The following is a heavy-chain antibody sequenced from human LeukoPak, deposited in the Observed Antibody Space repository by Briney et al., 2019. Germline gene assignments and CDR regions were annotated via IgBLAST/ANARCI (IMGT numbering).Heavy chain of an antibody. J-gene: IGHJ4*02. V-gene: IGHV4-30-4*08. Sequence: SETLSLTCTVSGGSISSGDYYWRWIRQPPGKGLEWIGYIYYSGSTYYNPSRQSRVTISVDTSKNQFSLKLSSVTAADTAVYYCAVHIPFWSGYYAFDYWGQGTLVTVSS. CDR2: IYYSGST. CDR3: AVHIPFWSGYYAFDY. CDR1: GGSISSGDYY. D-gene: IGHD3-3*01.